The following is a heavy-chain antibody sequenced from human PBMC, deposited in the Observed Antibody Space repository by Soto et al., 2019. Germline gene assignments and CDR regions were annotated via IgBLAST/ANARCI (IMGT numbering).Heavy chain of an antibody. V-gene: IGHV4-34*01. J-gene: IGHJ5*02. Sequence: PSETLSLTCAVYGGSFSGYYWSWIRQPPGKGLEWIGDINYSGSTNYNPSLKSRVTISVDTSKNQFSLKLSSVTAADTAVYYCARVLGYCSGGSCYDWFDPWGQGTLVTVSS. D-gene: IGHD2-15*01. CDR1: GGSFSGYY. CDR2: INYSGST. CDR3: ARVLGYCSGGSCYDWFDP.